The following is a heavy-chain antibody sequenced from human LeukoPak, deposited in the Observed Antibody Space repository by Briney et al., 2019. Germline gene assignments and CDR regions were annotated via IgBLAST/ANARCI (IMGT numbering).Heavy chain of an antibody. CDR2: IYPGDSDT. CDR1: GYSFTSYW. CDR3: ARQEITIFGVVRFDY. J-gene: IGHJ4*02. D-gene: IGHD3-3*01. V-gene: IGHV5-51*01. Sequence: GESLKISCKGSGYSFTSYWIGWVRQMPGKGLEWMGIIYPGDSDTRYSPSFQGHVTISADKSISTAYLQWSSLKASDTAMYYCARQEITIFGVVRFDYWGQGTLVTVSS.